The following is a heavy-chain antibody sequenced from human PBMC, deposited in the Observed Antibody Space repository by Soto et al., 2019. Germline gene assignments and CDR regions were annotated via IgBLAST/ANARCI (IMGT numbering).Heavy chain of an antibody. V-gene: IGHV4-39*01. CDR3: ARRGYSGYENDY. Sequence: QLQLQESGPGLVKPSATLSLTCTVSGGSISSSSYYWGWIRQPPGKGLEWIGSIYYSGSTYYNPSLKSRVTLSVDTSKNQFSLKLSSVTAADTAVYYCARRGYSGYENDYWGQGTLVTVSS. J-gene: IGHJ4*02. D-gene: IGHD5-12*01. CDR2: IYYSGST. CDR1: GGSISSSSYY.